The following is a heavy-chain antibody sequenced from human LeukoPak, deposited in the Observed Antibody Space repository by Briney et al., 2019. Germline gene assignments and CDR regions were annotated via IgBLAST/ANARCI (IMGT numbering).Heavy chain of an antibody. CDR3: AQSGAPLPLYFDN. CDR1: GFTFSSYA. CDR2: INSNGGST. J-gene: IGHJ4*02. Sequence: GGSLRLSCVASGFTFSSYAMHWVRQTPGKGLEYVSGINSNGGSTHYANSVKGRFTISRDNSKHTLYLQMGSLTAEDTAIYYCAQSGAPLPLYFDNWGQGSLVTVSS. V-gene: IGHV3-64*01. D-gene: IGHD3-10*01.